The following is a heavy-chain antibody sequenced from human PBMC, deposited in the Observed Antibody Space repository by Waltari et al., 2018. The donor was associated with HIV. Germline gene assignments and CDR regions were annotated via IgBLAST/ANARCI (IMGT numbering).Heavy chain of an antibody. J-gene: IGHJ4*02. D-gene: IGHD3-10*01. V-gene: IGHV3-23*01. CDR2: TSGSGFTA. CDR3: ARPMLRGVISHPVGPPLDF. CDR1: GFTFNTYS. Sequence: GSHRLSCAASGFTFNTYSLNWVRQVPGKGLEWVSGTSGSGFTAYYTDSVMGRFTISRDNSKNTLYLQMDSLRAEDTAIYFCARPMLRGVISHPVGPPLDFWGQGALVIVSS.